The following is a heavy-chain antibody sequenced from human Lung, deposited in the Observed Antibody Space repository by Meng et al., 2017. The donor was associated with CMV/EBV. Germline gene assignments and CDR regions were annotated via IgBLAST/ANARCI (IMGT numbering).Heavy chain of an antibody. J-gene: IGHJ5*02. CDR1: GYSIRNTDW. CDR3: ARLPGGDGSRWGWFDP. Sequence: SETLSLXCTVSGYSIRNTDWWGWIRQPPGAGLEWIAYIYYSGSFYYNPSMQSRVTMSVDTSKNQFSLKLNSVTAEDTAIYYCARLPGGDGSRWGWFDPWGQGTXVTVYS. D-gene: IGHD1-26*01. CDR2: IYYSGSF. V-gene: IGHV4-28*05.